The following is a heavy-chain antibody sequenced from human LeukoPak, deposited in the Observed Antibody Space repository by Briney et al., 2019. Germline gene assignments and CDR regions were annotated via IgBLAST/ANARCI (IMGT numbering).Heavy chain of an antibody. D-gene: IGHD6-6*01. Sequence: SSETLSLTCTVSGGSISSYYWSWIRQPPGKGLEWIGYIYYSGSTNYNRSLKSRVTISVDTSKNQFSLKLSSVTAADTVVYYCARGSWFDYWGQGTLVTVSS. J-gene: IGHJ4*02. CDR2: IYYSGST. V-gene: IGHV4-59*12. CDR3: ARGSWFDY. CDR1: GGSISSYY.